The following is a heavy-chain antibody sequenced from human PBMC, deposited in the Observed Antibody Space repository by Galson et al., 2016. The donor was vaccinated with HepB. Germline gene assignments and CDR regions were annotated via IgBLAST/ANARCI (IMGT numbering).Heavy chain of an antibody. V-gene: IGHV4-34*01. D-gene: IGHD3-10*02. CDR2: VSHRGST. Sequence: SETLSLTCAVHGGSFSAYSWTWIRQSPGKGLEWIGEVSHRGSTNYNPSLRRRVTTSVDTSKNEFSLDLTSVTAADTAVYYCARGQLCSRIRRLCGPYFVIWGQGTVVTVPS. CDR1: GGSFSAYS. J-gene: IGHJ3*02. CDR3: ARGQLCSRIRRLCGPYFVI.